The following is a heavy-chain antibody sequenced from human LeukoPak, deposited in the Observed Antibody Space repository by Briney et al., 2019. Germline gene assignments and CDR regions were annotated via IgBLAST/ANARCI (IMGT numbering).Heavy chain of an antibody. J-gene: IGHJ3*02. D-gene: IGHD4-17*01. Sequence: GGSLRLSCAASGFTFSSYWIGWVRQMPGKGLEWMGIIYPGDSDTRYSPSFQGQVTISADKSISTAYLQWSSLKASDTAMYHCARPPYGDYEGLAFDIWGQGTMVTVSS. V-gene: IGHV5-51*01. CDR2: IYPGDSDT. CDR1: GFTFSSYW. CDR3: ARPPYGDYEGLAFDI.